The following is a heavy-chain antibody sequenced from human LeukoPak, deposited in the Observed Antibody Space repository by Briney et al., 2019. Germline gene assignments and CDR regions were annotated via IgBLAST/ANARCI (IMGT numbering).Heavy chain of an antibody. D-gene: IGHD3-10*01. CDR2: IYYSGST. V-gene: IGHV4-59*11. Sequence: SETLSLTCTVSGGSISSHYWSWIRQPPGKGLEWIGYIYYSGSTNYNPSLKSRVTISVDTSKNQFSLKLSSVTAADTAFYYCARQNYHYPDYWGQGTLVTVSS. CDR1: GGSISSHY. J-gene: IGHJ4*02. CDR3: ARQNYHYPDY.